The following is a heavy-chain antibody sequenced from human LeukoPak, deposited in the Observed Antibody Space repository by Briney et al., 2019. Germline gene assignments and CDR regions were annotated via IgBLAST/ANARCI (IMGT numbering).Heavy chain of an antibody. V-gene: IGHV2-5*02. D-gene: IGHD3-10*01. CDR1: GFSLSTSGVG. CDR2: IYWDDDK. CDR3: AHIGTELLWFGESPITFDY. J-gene: IGHJ4*02. Sequence: SGPTLVNPTQTLTLTCTFSGFSLSTSGVGVGWIRQPPGKALEWLALIYWDDDKRYSPSLKSRLTITKDTSKNQVVLTMTNMDPVDTATYYCAHIGTELLWFGESPITFDYWGQGTLVTVSS.